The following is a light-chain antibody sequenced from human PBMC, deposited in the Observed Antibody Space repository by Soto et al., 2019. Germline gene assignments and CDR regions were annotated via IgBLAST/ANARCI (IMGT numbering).Light chain of an antibody. Sequence: QSVLTQPPSASGSPGQAVTISCTGTSSDVGGYSYVSWYQQHPGKAPKVMIYEVNKRPSGVPDRFSGSKSGNTASLTVSGLQTEDEADYYCSSYSSTNTLYVFGTGTKVTVL. CDR3: SSYSSTNTLYV. CDR2: EVN. V-gene: IGLV2-8*01. J-gene: IGLJ1*01. CDR1: SSDVGGYSY.